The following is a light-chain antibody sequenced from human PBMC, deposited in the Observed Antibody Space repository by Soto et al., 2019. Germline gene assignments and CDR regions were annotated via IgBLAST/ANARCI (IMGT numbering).Light chain of an antibody. Sequence: QSALTQPRSVSGSPGQSVTISCTGTSSDVGDNKYVSWYQQHPGKAPKLMIYDVSKRPSGVPDRFSGSKSGNTASLTISGLQAEDEADYYCCSYAGSNTLEFGGGTKVTVL. CDR3: CSYAGSNTLE. J-gene: IGLJ2*01. CDR1: SSDVGDNKY. CDR2: DVS. V-gene: IGLV2-11*01.